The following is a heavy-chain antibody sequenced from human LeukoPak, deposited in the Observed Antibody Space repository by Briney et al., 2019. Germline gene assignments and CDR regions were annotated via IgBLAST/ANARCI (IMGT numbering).Heavy chain of an antibody. CDR3: ASGGRPYYDSSGFVDY. D-gene: IGHD3-22*01. V-gene: IGHV1-18*01. J-gene: IGHJ4*02. Sequence: ASVKVSCKASGYTFTSYGISWVRQAPGQGLEWMGWISAYNGNTNYAQKLQGRVTMTTDTSTSTAYMELRSLRSDDTAVYYCASGGRPYYDSSGFVDYWGQGTLVTVSS. CDR1: GYTFTSYG. CDR2: ISAYNGNT.